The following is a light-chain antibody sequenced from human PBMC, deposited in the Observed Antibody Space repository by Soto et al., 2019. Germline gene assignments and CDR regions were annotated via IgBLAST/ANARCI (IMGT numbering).Light chain of an antibody. CDR2: TNN. CDR3: AAWDDSLNGPV. Sequence: QSVLTQPPSASGTPGQRVTISCSGSSSNIGSNTVNWYQHLTGTAPKLLIYTNNQRPSGVPDRFSGSKSGTSASLAISGLQSEDEADYHCAAWDDSLNGPVFGGGTKLTVL. V-gene: IGLV1-44*01. J-gene: IGLJ2*01. CDR1: SSNIGSNT.